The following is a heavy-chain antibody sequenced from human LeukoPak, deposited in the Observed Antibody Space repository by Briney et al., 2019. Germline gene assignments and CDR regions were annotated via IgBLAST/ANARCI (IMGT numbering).Heavy chain of an antibody. J-gene: IGHJ4*02. CDR2: ISGSGDSI. CDR1: GFTFSSYV. D-gene: IGHD3-9*01. CDR3: AKVILRYFDWPIPHCFDY. V-gene: IGHV3-23*01. Sequence: GGSLRLSCAASGFTFSSYVLTWVRQAPGKGLDWVSTISGSGDSIYYADSVKGRFTISRDNSKNTLYLQMNSLRAEDTAVYYCAKVILRYFDWPIPHCFDYWGQGTLVTVSS.